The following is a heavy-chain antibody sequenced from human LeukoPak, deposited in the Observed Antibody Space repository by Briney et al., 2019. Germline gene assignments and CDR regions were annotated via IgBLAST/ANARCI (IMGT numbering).Heavy chain of an antibody. V-gene: IGHV4-61*08. Sequence: SETLSLTCTVSGGSISSGGYYWSWIRQPPGKGLEWIGYIYHSGSTNYNPSLKSRVTISVDTSKNQFSLKLSSVTAADTAVYYCARVRFAAALDYWGQGTLVTVSS. CDR3: ARVRFAAALDY. D-gene: IGHD6-13*01. CDR1: GGSISSGGYY. CDR2: IYHSGST. J-gene: IGHJ4*02.